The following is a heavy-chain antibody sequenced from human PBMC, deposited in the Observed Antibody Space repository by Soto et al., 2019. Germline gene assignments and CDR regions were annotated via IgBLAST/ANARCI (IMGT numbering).Heavy chain of an antibody. CDR3: GGGYSGYGDYDY. CDR1: GFTFSDYY. V-gene: IGHV3-11*01. D-gene: IGHD4-17*01. Sequence: QVQLVESGGGLVKPGGSLRLSCAASGFTFSDYYMSWIRQAPGKGLEWVSYISSSGSTIYYADSVKGRFTISRDNAKNSLDLEMNSLGAEDTAGDYCGGGYSGYGDYDYWGQGTLVTVSS. CDR2: ISSSGSTI. J-gene: IGHJ4*02.